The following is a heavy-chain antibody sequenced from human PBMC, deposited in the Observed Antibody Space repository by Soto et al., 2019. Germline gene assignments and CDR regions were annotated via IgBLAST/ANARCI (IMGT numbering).Heavy chain of an antibody. J-gene: IGHJ6*03. CDR2: ISSSSSYI. V-gene: IGHV3-21*01. CDR1: GFTISSYS. D-gene: IGHD4-17*01. Sequence: PGGSLRLSCAASGFTISSYSMNWVRKAPGKGLEWVSSISSSSSYIYYADSVKGRFTISRDNAKNSLYLQMNSLRAEDTAVYYCARDSNGDYEYYYNYMDVWGKGTTVTVSS. CDR3: ARDSNGDYEYYYNYMDV.